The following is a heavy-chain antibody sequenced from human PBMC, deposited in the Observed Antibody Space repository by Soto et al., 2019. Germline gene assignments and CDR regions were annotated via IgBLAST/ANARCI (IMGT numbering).Heavy chain of an antibody. D-gene: IGHD6-19*01. V-gene: IGHV6-1*01. CDR3: ARGVAGCGFDP. CDR2: TYYRSNWRH. Sequence: PSQTLSLTCAISGDSVSSNTAAWNWIRSSPSRGLEWLGRTYYRSNWRHDYAVSVKSRITVNPDTSKNHFSLQLNSVTPDDTAVYYCARGVAGCGFDPWGQGTLVTVSS. J-gene: IGHJ5*02. CDR1: GDSVSSNTAA.